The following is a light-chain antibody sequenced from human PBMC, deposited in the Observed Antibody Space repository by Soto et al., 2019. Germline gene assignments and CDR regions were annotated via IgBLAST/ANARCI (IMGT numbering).Light chain of an antibody. J-gene: IGKJ1*01. V-gene: IGKV3-20*01. CDR3: QQYDSSWT. Sequence: EIGMTQSPATLSVSLGHRATPSCRASQNVSNNLAWYQHIPGRAPRLLVYGASSRATGIPDRLSGSGSGTDFTLTISRMEPEDFAVYYCQQYDSSWTFGQGTKVDIK. CDR2: GAS. CDR1: QNVSNN.